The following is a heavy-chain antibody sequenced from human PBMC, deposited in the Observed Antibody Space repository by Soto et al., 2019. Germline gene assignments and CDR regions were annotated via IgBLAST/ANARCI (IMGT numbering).Heavy chain of an antibody. Sequence: EVQLLESGGGLVQPGGSLRLSCAASGFSFSTYAMHWVRQAPGKGLGWVSAISGIGGSTYYAASVKGRFTISRDNSKSTLYLQINSLRADDTAVYYCANVKFDFWDGYEYWGQGTLVTVSS. V-gene: IGHV3-23*01. D-gene: IGHD3-3*01. CDR1: GFSFSTYA. CDR2: ISGIGGST. J-gene: IGHJ4*02. CDR3: ANVKFDFWDGYEY.